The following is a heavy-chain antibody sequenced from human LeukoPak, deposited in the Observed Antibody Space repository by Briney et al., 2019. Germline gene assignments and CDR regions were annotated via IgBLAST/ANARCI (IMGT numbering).Heavy chain of an antibody. CDR1: GFTFSSYG. V-gene: IGHV3-30*18. J-gene: IGHJ3*02. D-gene: IGHD3-22*01. CDR3: AKGVNYYDSSGYSLDAFDI. Sequence: GGSLRLSCAASGFTFSSYGMHWARQAPGKGLEWVAVISYDGSNKYYADSVKGRFTISRDNSKNTLYLQMNSLRAEDTAVYYCAKGVNYYDSSGYSLDAFDIWGQGTMVTVSS. CDR2: ISYDGSNK.